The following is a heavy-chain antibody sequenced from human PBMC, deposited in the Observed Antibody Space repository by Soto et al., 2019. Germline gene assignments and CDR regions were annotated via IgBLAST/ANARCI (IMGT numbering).Heavy chain of an antibody. CDR1: GYTFNTHS. CDR3: AKGGQCTSTSCYDDFHRGMDV. D-gene: IGHD2-2*01. J-gene: IGHJ6*02. V-gene: IGHV1-18*04. Sequence: QAQLVQSDAEVKRPGASVKVSCRASGYTFNTHSITWIRQAPGQGLEWMGYITGHTGDTNYERKFLDRASMTRDTSTNTAYLELRNLRSDDTAVYFCAKGGQCTSTSCYDDFHRGMDVWGQGTTVTVSS. CDR2: ITGHTGDT.